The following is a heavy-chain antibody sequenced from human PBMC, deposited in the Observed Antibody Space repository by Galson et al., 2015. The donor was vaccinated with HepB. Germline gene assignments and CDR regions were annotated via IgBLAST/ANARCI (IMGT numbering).Heavy chain of an antibody. Sequence: SLRLSCAASGFTFSTYSICWVRQAPGKGLEWVSSINGTGTITKYADSVKGRFTISRDNSKNTLYLQMNSLRVEDTGIYYCIKCRSDCLRSGLDGWGQGSTVTVSS. CDR3: IKCRSDCLRSGLDG. D-gene: IGHD2-21*02. CDR1: GFTFSTYS. V-gene: IGHV3-23*01. J-gene: IGHJ6*02. CDR2: INGTGTIT.